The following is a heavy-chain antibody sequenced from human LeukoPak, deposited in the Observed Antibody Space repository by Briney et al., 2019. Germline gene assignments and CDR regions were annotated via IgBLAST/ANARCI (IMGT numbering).Heavy chain of an antibody. CDR3: ATADSGSYYSGFDY. Sequence: GGSLRLSCAASGFTVSSNYMSWVRQAPGKGLEWVSVVYSGGSTHYADSVKGRFTISRDNSKNTLCLHMNSLRAEDTAVYYCATADSGSYYSGFDYWGQGTLVTVSS. CDR2: VYSGGST. V-gene: IGHV3-66*01. D-gene: IGHD1-26*01. J-gene: IGHJ4*02. CDR1: GFTVSSNY.